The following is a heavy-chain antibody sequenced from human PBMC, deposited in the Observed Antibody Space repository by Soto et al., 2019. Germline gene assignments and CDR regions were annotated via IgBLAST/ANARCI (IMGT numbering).Heavy chain of an antibody. J-gene: IGHJ4*02. Sequence: QVQLQESGPGLVKPSETLSLTCTVSGGSIGTYYWNWIRQSPGKGLEWIGYIFYSGSTNYNPSLKSRLTLSVDSSKNQVSLKLSSVTAADTAVYYCARDGYCTNGVFYGGGGPFDYWGQGTLVTVSS. D-gene: IGHD2-8*01. CDR2: IFYSGST. V-gene: IGHV4-59*13. CDR1: GGSIGTYY. CDR3: ARDGYCTNGVFYGGGGPFDY.